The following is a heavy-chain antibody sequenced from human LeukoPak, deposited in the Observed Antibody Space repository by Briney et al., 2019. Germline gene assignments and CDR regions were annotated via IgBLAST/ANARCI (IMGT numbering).Heavy chain of an antibody. CDR1: GDTVSINTAA. CDR3: TRQRSTSTDYYGMDV. CDR2: KYYRSKWNN. V-gene: IGHV6-1*01. J-gene: IGHJ6*02. Sequence: SPTLSLTCAISGDTVSINTAAWNWIRQSPSRGLEWLGRKYYRSKWNNDYAVSVQNRITINPDTSKNQFSLQLKSATPEDTAVYYCTRQRSTSTDYYGMDVWGQGTTVTVSS. D-gene: IGHD6-6*01.